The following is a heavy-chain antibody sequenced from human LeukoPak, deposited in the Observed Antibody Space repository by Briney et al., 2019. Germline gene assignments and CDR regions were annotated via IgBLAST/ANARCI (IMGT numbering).Heavy chain of an antibody. CDR3: ARAYCSSTSCRNFDY. V-gene: IGHV1-2*02. Sequence: ASVKVSCKASGYTFTGYYMHWVRQAPGQGLEWMGWINPNSGGTNYAQKFQGRVTMTRDTSISTAYMELSRLRSDDTAVYYCARAYCSSTSCRNFDYWGQGTLVTVSS. D-gene: IGHD2-2*01. J-gene: IGHJ4*02. CDR1: GYTFTGYY. CDR2: INPNSGGT.